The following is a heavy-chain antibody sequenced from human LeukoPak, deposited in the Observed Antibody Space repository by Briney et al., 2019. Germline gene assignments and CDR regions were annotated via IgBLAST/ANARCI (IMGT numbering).Heavy chain of an antibody. D-gene: IGHD2-21*02. CDR2: ISNSGRNT. J-gene: IGHJ4*02. Sequence: GGSQTLSCAASGFTFSSYTMSWVRQAPGKGLEWVSTISNSGRNTFYTDSVKGRFTISRDNSKNTLYLQLNSLRAGDTAVYSCARARGYCAADCSRYAFDYWGQGTLVTVSS. CDR1: GFTFSSYT. CDR3: ARARGYCAADCSRYAFDY. V-gene: IGHV3-23*01.